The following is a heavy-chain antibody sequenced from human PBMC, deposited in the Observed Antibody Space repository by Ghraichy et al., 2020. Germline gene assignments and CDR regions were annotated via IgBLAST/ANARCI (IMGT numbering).Heavy chain of an antibody. Sequence: GGSLRLSCVASGFTFSSYSMNWVRQSPGKGLEWVSHISSSSRNIFYADSVKGRFTISRDNAKNSLSLQMNSLGDEDTAVYYCARASAVVRFYYYAGMDVWGQGTTVTVSS. CDR1: GFTFSSYS. J-gene: IGHJ6*02. CDR3: ARASAVVRFYYYAGMDV. V-gene: IGHV3-48*02. CDR2: ISSSSRNI. D-gene: IGHD4-23*01.